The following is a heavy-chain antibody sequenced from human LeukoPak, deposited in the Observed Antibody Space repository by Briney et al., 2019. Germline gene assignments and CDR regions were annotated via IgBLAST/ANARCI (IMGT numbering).Heavy chain of an antibody. D-gene: IGHD2-2*01. V-gene: IGHV3-48*04. Sequence: GGSLRLSCAASGFTFSSFSLNWVRQAPGKGLEWISFISSDSSNTYYTDSVKGRFTISRDNAKNSLYLQMSSLRVEDMAVYYCARWGSTCCYDHWGQGSLVTVSS. CDR1: GFTFSSFS. J-gene: IGHJ4*02. CDR2: ISSDSSNT. CDR3: ARWGSTCCYDH.